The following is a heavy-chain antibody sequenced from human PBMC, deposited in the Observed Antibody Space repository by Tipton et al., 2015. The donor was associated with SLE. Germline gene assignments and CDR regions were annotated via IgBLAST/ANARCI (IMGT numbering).Heavy chain of an antibody. CDR2: IYYSGST. V-gene: IGHV4-39*07. J-gene: IGHJ6*03. CDR3: ARECIAAAGRDYYYYYMDV. D-gene: IGHD6-13*01. CDR1: GGSISSSSYY. Sequence: TLSLTCTVSGGSISSSSYYWGWIRQPPGKGLEWIGSIYYSGSTYYNPSLKSRVTISVDTSKNQFSLKLSSVTAADTAVYYCARECIAAAGRDYYYYYMDVWGKGTTVTVSS.